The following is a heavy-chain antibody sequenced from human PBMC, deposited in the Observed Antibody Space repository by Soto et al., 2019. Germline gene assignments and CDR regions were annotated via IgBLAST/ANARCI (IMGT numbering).Heavy chain of an antibody. Sequence: GGSLRLSCAGSGFTFSNHWMGWVRQAPGKGLEWVANIKQDGSVKYYGDSVKGRFTISRDNADKSLYLQMDSLRAEDTALYYCTRDYAWGRGTLVTVPS. J-gene: IGHJ5*02. CDR2: IKQDGSVK. D-gene: IGHD4-17*01. CDR3: TRDYA. V-gene: IGHV3-7*01. CDR1: GFTFSNHW.